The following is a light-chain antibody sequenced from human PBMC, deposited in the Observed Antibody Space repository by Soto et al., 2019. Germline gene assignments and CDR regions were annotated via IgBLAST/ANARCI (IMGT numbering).Light chain of an antibody. Sequence: QAVVTQEPSLTVSPGGTVTLTCAVYTGAVTSSNYPNWFQQKPGQAPRALIYSTNHKYSWTPARFSGSLLGGKAALTLSGVQPEVEADYYCLLYYGGQLGVFGGGTQLTVL. J-gene: IGLJ2*01. CDR3: LLYYGGQLGV. CDR1: TGAVTSSNY. CDR2: STN. V-gene: IGLV7-43*01.